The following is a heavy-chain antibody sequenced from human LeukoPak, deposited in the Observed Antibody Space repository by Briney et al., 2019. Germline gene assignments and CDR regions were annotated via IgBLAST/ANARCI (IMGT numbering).Heavy chain of an antibody. J-gene: IGHJ3*02. CDR3: ARDLSPGRNSGDAFDI. V-gene: IGHV1-18*01. Sequence: GASVKVSCKASGGTFSSYAISWVRQAPGQGLEWMGWISAYNGNTNYAQKLQGRVTMTTDTSTSTAYMELRSLRSDDTAVYYCARDLSPGRNSGDAFDIWGQGTMVTVSS. CDR2: ISAYNGNT. D-gene: IGHD4-23*01. CDR1: GGTFSSYA.